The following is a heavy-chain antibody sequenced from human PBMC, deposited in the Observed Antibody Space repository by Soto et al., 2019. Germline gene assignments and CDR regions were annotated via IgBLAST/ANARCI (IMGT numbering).Heavy chain of an antibody. D-gene: IGHD3-3*01. CDR2: ISYDGSNK. V-gene: IGHV3-30-3*01. CDR3: ARDSYYDFWSGYYGSFYCYGMDV. J-gene: IGHJ6*02. CDR1: GFTFSSYA. Sequence: SLRLSCAASGFTFSSYAMHWVRQAPGKGLEWVAVISYDGSNKYYADSVKGRFTISRDNSKNTLYLQMNSLRAEDTAVYYCARDSYYDFWSGYYGSFYCYGMDVWGPGTTVTVSS.